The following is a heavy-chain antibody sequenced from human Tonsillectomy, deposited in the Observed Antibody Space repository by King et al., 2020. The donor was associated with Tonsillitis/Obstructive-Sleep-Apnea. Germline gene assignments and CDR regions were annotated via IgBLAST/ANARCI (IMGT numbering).Heavy chain of an antibody. V-gene: IGHV3-43*01. J-gene: IGHJ4*02. CDR3: AKGYAATSVPLDF. CDR1: GFTFDDYT. D-gene: IGHD2-15*01. CDR2: ISWDGGSR. Sequence: VQLVESGGVVVQPGGSLRLSCTASGFTFDDYTMNWVRQAPGKGLEWVSLISWDGGSRYYADSVKGRFTISRDNRKNSLYLQMNSLRTEDTALYYCAKGYAATSVPLDFWAQRTLSTGSP.